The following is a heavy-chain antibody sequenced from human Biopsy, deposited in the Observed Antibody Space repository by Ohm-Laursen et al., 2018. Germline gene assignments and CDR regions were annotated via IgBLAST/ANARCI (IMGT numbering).Heavy chain of an antibody. J-gene: IGHJ4*02. CDR2: INCKTGAT. CDR1: SYTFTDYN. V-gene: IGHV1-2*02. Sequence: ESSVKVSCKPSSYTFTDYNIHWMRQAPGQGLEWLGYINCKTGATNYAQKFQGTVTMTRDTSISTAYLALGSLRSADTAIYYCARDPLNGHKHFDYWGQGSLVTVSS. D-gene: IGHD2-8*01. CDR3: ARDPLNGHKHFDY.